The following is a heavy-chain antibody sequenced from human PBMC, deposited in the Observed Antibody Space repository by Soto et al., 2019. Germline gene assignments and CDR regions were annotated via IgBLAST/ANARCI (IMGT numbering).Heavy chain of an antibody. D-gene: IGHD3-16*02. CDR3: ARDLGMITFGGVIVSNWFDP. CDR1: GFTFSSYW. J-gene: IGHJ5*02. V-gene: IGHV3-74*01. CDR2: INSDGSST. Sequence: LRLSCAASGFTFSSYWMHWVRQAPGKGLVWVSRINSDGSSTSYADSVKGRFTISRDNAKNTLYLQMNSLRAEDTAVYYCARDLGMITFGGVIVSNWFDPWGQGTLVTVSS.